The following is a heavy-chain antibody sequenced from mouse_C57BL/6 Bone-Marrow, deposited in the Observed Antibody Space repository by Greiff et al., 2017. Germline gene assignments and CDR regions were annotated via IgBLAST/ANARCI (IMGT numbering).Heavy chain of an antibody. CDR1: GYTFTSYG. V-gene: IGHV1-81*01. J-gene: IGHJ2*01. D-gene: IGHD2-1*01. CDR3: ARGGGKTLFDY. CDR2: IYPRSGNT. Sequence: VQLQQSGAELARPGASVKLSCKASGYTFTSYGICWVKQRTGQGLEWIGEIYPRSGNTYYNEKFKGQATLTADKSSSTAYMELRCLTSEDSAVYFCARGGGKTLFDYWGQGTTLTVSS.